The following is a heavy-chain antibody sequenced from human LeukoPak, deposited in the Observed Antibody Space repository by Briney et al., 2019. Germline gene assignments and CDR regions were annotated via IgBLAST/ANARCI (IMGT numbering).Heavy chain of an antibody. D-gene: IGHD2-2*01. V-gene: IGHV1-2*06. CDR1: GYTFTGYY. CDR2: INPNSGGT. J-gene: IGHJ4*02. CDR3: ARIAGGLDCSSTSCFPSD. Sequence: GASVKVSCKASGYTFTGYYMHWVRQAPGQGLEWMGRINPNSGGTNYAQKFQGRVTMTRDTSISTAYMELSRLRSDDTAVYYCARIAGGLDCSSTSCFPSDWGQGTLVTASS.